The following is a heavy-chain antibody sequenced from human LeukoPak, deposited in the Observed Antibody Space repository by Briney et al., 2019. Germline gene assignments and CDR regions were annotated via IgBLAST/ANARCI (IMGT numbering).Heavy chain of an antibody. Sequence: RTSETLSLTCAVYGGSFSGYYWSWIRQPPGKGLEWIGEINHSGSTNYNPSLKSRVTISVDTSKNQFSLKLSSVTAADTAVYYCAGGGPIVATDYWGQGTLVTVSS. CDR2: INHSGST. D-gene: IGHD5-12*01. V-gene: IGHV4-34*01. CDR1: GGSFSGYY. CDR3: AGGGPIVATDY. J-gene: IGHJ4*02.